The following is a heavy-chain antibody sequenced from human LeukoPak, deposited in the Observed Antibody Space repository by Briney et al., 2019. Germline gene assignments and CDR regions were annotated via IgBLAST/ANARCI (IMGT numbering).Heavy chain of an antibody. Sequence: SETLSLTCTVSGGSISSYYWSWIRQSPGKGLECIGYIHYTGSTNYNPSLKSRVTISVETSKNQFSLKLKSVTAADTAVYYCARGEYGSGSYYKVPGYYMDVWGKGTTVTISS. D-gene: IGHD3-10*01. J-gene: IGHJ6*03. CDR1: GGSISSYY. CDR3: ARGEYGSGSYYKVPGYYMDV. V-gene: IGHV4-59*01. CDR2: IHYTGST.